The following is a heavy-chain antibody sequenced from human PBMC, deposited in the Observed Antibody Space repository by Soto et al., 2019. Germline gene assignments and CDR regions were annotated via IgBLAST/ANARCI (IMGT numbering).Heavy chain of an antibody. J-gene: IGHJ6*02. Sequence: QITLKESGPTLVKPTQTLTLTCTFSAFSLSTGGVGVGWIRQPQGKALEWLALIYWDDDKRYSPSLRSRLTITKDTSKNQVDLTMTNMDPVDTATYYCIQSRCGGDCLQSYASYYYYGMDVWGQGTTVTVSS. CDR3: IQSRCGGDCLQSYASYYYYGMDV. D-gene: IGHD2-21*02. V-gene: IGHV2-5*02. CDR1: AFSLSTGGVG. CDR2: IYWDDDK.